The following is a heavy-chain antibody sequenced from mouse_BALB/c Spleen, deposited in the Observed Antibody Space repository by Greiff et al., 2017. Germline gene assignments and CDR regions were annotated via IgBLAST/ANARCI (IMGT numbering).Heavy chain of an antibody. CDR1: GYSITSDYA. D-gene: IGHD1-1*01. CDR3: ARGGSSSWFAY. Sequence: EVKLVESGPGLVKPSQSLSLTCTVTGYSITSDYAWNWIRQFPGNKLEWMGYISYSGSTSYNPSLKSRISITRDTSKNQFFLQLNSVTTEDTATYYCARGGSSSWFAYWGQGTLVTVSA. V-gene: IGHV3-2*02. J-gene: IGHJ3*01. CDR2: ISYSGST.